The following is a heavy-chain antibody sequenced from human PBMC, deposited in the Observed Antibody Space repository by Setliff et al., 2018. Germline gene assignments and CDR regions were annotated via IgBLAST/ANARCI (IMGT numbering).Heavy chain of an antibody. V-gene: IGHV4-4*07. CDR1: GGSMGSYY. Sequence: NPSETLSLTCTVSGGSMGSYYWTWIRQSAGKGLEWIGRVYTTGSTAFNPSLNSRVTMSLDKSKNQFPLKLYSVTAADTAVYFCARVRITPYCMDVWGKGTTVT. CDR2: VYTTGST. J-gene: IGHJ6*03. D-gene: IGHD3-10*01. CDR3: ARVRITPYCMDV.